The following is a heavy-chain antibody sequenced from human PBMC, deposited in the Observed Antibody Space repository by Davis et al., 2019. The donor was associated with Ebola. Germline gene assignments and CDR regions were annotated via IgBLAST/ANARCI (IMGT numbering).Heavy chain of an antibody. V-gene: IGHV3-23*01. CDR2: ISGSGGST. CDR1: GFTFSSYA. Sequence: GESLKISCAASGFTFSSYAMSWVRQAPGKGLEWVSAISGSGGSTYYADSVKGRFTISRDNSKNTLYLQMNSLRAEDTAVYYCAKDTYSGWYNSGWFDPWGQGTLVTVSS. D-gene: IGHD6-19*01. J-gene: IGHJ5*02. CDR3: AKDTYSGWYNSGWFDP.